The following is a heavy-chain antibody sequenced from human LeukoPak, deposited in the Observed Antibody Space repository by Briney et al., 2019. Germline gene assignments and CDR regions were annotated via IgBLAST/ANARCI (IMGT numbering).Heavy chain of an antibody. Sequence: ASVKVSCKASGGTFSSYAISWVRQAPGQGLEWMGGIIPIFGTANYAQKFQGRVTITADKSTSTAYMELSSLRSEDTAVYYCARGPMVRGVIMHLDYWGQGTLVTVSS. CDR3: ARGPMVRGVIMHLDY. V-gene: IGHV1-69*06. CDR1: GGTFSSYA. D-gene: IGHD3-10*01. CDR2: IIPIFGTA. J-gene: IGHJ4*02.